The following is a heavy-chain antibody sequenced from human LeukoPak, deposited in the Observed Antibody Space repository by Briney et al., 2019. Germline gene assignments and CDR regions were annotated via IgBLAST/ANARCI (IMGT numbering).Heavy chain of an antibody. J-gene: IGHJ4*02. CDR2: ISWNSGSI. CDR3: AKEVIVGNFDY. D-gene: IGHD3-22*01. V-gene: IGHV3-9*01. Sequence: GRSLRLSCAASGFTFDDYAMHWVRQAPGEGLEWVSGISWNSGSIGYADSVKGRFTISRDNAKNSLYLQMNSLRAEDTALYYCAKEVIVGNFDYWGQGTLVTVSS. CDR1: GFTFDDYA.